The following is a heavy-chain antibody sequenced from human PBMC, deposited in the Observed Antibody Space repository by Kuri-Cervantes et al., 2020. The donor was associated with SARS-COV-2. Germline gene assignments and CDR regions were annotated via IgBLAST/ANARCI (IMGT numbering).Heavy chain of an antibody. J-gene: IGHJ5*02. Sequence: SETLSLTCIVSGYSISSGYYWSWIRQPAGKGLEWIGHIYTSGSTNYNPSLKSRVTISVDTSKNQFSLKLSSVTAADTAVYYCARSGNIVVVPAAIRVNWFDPWGQGTLVTVSS. CDR1: GYSISSGYY. D-gene: IGHD2-2*02. V-gene: IGHV4-61*09. CDR2: IYTSGST. CDR3: ARSGNIVVVPAAIRVNWFDP.